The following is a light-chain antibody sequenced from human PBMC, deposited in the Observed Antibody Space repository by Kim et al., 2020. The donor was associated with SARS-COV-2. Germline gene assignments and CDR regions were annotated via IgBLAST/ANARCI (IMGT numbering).Light chain of an antibody. CDR3: QQYNLYPLT. Sequence: ASVGDRVTITCRASQSITRWWAWYQQKPGKAPKLLISDASTLQGGVPSRFSGSGSGTEFTLTITSLQPDDFATYYCQQYNLYPLTFGGGTKVDIK. CDR2: DAS. J-gene: IGKJ4*01. V-gene: IGKV1-5*01. CDR1: QSITRW.